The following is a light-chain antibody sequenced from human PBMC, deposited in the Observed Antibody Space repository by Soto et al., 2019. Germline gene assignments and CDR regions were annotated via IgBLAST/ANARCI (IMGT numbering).Light chain of an antibody. CDR2: EVS. J-gene: IGLJ2*01. CDR3: SSYTSTSTLV. CDR1: SGDVGGYNY. V-gene: IGLV2-14*01. Sequence: QSVLTQPASVSGSPGQSITISCTGTSGDVGGYNYVSWYQQHPGKAPKLMIYEVSNRPSGVSNRFSGSKSGNTASLTISGLQAEDEADYYCSSYTSTSTLVFGGGTQLIVL.